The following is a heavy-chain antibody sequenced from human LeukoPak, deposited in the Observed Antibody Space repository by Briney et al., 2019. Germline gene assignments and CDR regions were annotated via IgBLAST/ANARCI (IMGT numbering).Heavy chain of an antibody. V-gene: IGHV1-18*01. CDR2: IGTYNGAT. D-gene: IGHD2-15*01. Sequence: ASVEVFCKASGHTFTTQCIIWVRQAPGHESEWVGWIGTYNGATSYAQHLQGRVTLTAYTTTSKAYMNLTSLESGDTAVYYCAIYNFFCGDGSGGVRCHSSGAYGLYVWGKGTTVTVSS. J-gene: IGHJ6*04. CDR3: AIYNFFCGDGSGGVRCHSSGAYGLYV. CDR1: GHTFTTQC.